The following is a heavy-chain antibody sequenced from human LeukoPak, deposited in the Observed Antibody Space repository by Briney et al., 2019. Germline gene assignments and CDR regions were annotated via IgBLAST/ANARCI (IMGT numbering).Heavy chain of an antibody. D-gene: IGHD3-3*01. CDR3: ARGWQVLPFPLDY. CDR2: IYYSGST. CDR1: GGSISSSSYY. Sequence: SETLSLTCTVSGGSISSSSYYWGWIRQPPGKGLEWIGSIYYSGSTYYNPSLKSRVTISVDTSKNQFSLKLSSVTAADTAVYYCARGWQVLPFPLDYWGQGTLVTVSS. J-gene: IGHJ4*02. V-gene: IGHV4-39*07.